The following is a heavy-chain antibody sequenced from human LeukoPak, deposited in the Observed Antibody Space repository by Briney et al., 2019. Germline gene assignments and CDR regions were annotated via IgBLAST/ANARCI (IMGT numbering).Heavy chain of an antibody. D-gene: IGHD3-22*01. Sequence: GGSLRLSCAASGFTFSSYGMNWVRQAPGKGLEWVSSISGSSSYKYYADSVKGRFTISRDNAKNSLYLQMNSLRAEDTAVYYCARDFYDTSGYYYDYWGQGTLVTVSS. CDR1: GFTFSSYG. J-gene: IGHJ4*02. V-gene: IGHV3-21*01. CDR2: ISGSSSYK. CDR3: ARDFYDTSGYYYDY.